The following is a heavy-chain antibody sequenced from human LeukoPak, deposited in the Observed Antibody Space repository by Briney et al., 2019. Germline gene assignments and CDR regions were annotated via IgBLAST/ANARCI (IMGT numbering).Heavy chain of an antibody. V-gene: IGHV3-30*02. J-gene: IGHJ4*02. CDR2: IRLDGSNK. CDR3: AKNDYATGSYYYFDY. Sequence: GGSLRLSCAASGFTFSDYDMHWVRQAPGKGLEWVAFIRLDGSNKYYADSVKGRFTISRDNSKNTLYLQMNSLRAEDTAVYYCAKNDYATGSYYYFDYWGQGTLVTVSS. CDR1: GFTFSDYD. D-gene: IGHD3-10*01.